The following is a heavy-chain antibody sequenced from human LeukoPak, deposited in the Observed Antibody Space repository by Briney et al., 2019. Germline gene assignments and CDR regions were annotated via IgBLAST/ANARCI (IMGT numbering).Heavy chain of an antibody. Sequence: ASVKVSCKASGYTFTGYYMHWVRQAPGQGLEWMGWINPNSGGTNYAQKFQGRVTMTRDTSISTAYMELSRLRSDDTAVYYCARDPGGTGPYYFDCWGQGTLVTVSS. CDR3: ARDPGGTGPYYFDC. CDR1: GYTFTGYY. V-gene: IGHV1-2*02. J-gene: IGHJ4*02. D-gene: IGHD1-1*01. CDR2: INPNSGGT.